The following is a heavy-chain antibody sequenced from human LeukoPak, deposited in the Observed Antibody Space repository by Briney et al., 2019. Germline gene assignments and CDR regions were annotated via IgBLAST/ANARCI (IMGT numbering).Heavy chain of an antibody. CDR2: INHSGST. V-gene: IGHV4-34*01. CDR1: GGSFSGYY. Sequence: SETLSLTCAVYGGSFSGYYWSWIRQPPGKGLEWIGEINHSGSTNYNPSLKSRVTISVDTSKNQFSLKLSSVTAADTAVYYCAXXRLSYYDSSGFDYWGQGTLVTVSS. D-gene: IGHD3-22*01. J-gene: IGHJ4*02. CDR3: AXXRLSYYDSSGFDY.